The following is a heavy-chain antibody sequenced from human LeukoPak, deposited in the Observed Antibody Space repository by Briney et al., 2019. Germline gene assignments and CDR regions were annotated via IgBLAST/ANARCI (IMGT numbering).Heavy chain of an antibody. Sequence: PGGSLRLSCVGSRFHFRLYNMNWVRQAPGKGLEWVSGIPAGGTDRYYADSVKGRFTISRDNTENTLYLQMNSLRAEDTALYYCAKDSQYYDFWSHYSAYNYYYMDVWGKGTTVTVSS. CDR2: IPAGGTDR. D-gene: IGHD3-3*01. J-gene: IGHJ6*03. CDR1: RFHFRLYN. CDR3: AKDSQYYDFWSHYSAYNYYYMDV. V-gene: IGHV3-23*01.